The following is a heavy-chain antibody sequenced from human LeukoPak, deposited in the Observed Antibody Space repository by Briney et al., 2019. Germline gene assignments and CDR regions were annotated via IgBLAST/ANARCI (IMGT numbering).Heavy chain of an antibody. CDR1: GFTFSSYS. V-gene: IGHV3-21*01. CDR2: ISSSSSYI. Sequence: GGSLRLSCAASGFTFSSYSMNWVRQAPGKGLEWVSSISSSSSYIYYADSVKGRFTISRDNAKNSLYLQMNSPRAEDTAVYYCASRYCSGGSCYPSYSYGMDVWGQGTTVTVSS. D-gene: IGHD2-15*01. J-gene: IGHJ6*02. CDR3: ASRYCSGGSCYPSYSYGMDV.